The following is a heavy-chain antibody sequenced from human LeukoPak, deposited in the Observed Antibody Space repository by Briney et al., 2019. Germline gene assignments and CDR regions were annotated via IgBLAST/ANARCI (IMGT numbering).Heavy chain of an antibody. Sequence: GGALRLSRVASRFAFSSYAMTSVRPAPAKGLEWVSAISGSGGSTYYADSVKGGFSISRDSSKNTLYLQMNSLRAEDTAVYYCAKAPPDSYYYYYGMDVWGQGTTVTVSS. V-gene: IGHV3-23*01. CDR1: RFAFSSYA. CDR2: ISGSGGST. D-gene: IGHD5-18*01. CDR3: AKAPPDSYYYYYGMDV. J-gene: IGHJ6*02.